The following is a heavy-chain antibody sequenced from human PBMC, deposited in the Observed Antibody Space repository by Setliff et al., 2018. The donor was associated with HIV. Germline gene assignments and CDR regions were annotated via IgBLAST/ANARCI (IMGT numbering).Heavy chain of an antibody. CDR1: GASFSSNT. CDR2: IYNSVTT. V-gene: IGHV4-59*01. Sequence: PSETLSLTCIVSGASFSSNTWSWIRQAPGKGLQWIGFIYNSVTTNYNPSLKSRVTISLDTSKNQFSLKLTSVTAADTAVYYCARGGTSSNWFGLWGQGTLVTVSS. CDR3: ARGGTSSNWFGL. D-gene: IGHD2-2*01. J-gene: IGHJ5*02.